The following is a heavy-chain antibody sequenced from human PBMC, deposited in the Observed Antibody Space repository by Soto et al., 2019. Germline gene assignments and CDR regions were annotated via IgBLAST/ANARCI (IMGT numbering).Heavy chain of an antibody. CDR2: IWYDGSNK. J-gene: IGHJ4*02. D-gene: IGHD5-18*01. Sequence: GGSLRLSCAASGFTFSSYGMHWVRQAPGKGLEWVAVIWYDGSNKYYADSVKGRFTISRDNSKNTLYLQMKSLRAEDTAVYYCARPPGNTAMVTQFDYWGQGTLVTVSS. CDR3: ARPPGNTAMVTQFDY. V-gene: IGHV3-33*01. CDR1: GFTFSSYG.